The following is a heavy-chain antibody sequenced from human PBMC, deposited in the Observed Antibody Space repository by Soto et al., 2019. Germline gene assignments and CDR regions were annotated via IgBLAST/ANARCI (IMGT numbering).Heavy chain of an antibody. Sequence: SETLSLTCTVSGDSMGSGDYYGGWIRQPPGKSLEWIGSVSYSGSTYYNPSFRSRATISVDTSKNQFSVQLRSVTAADTAVYYCARGRELSAFVSLYYFDYWGHGTLVTVSS. CDR2: VSYSGST. D-gene: IGHD1-26*01. J-gene: IGHJ4*01. CDR1: GDSMGSGDYY. V-gene: IGHV4-39*01. CDR3: ARGRELSAFVSLYYFDY.